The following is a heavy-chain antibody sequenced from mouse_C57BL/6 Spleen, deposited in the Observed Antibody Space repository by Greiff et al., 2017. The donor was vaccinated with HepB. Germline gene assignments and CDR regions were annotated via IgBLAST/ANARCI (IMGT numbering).Heavy chain of an antibody. CDR2: IYPGDGDT. CDR3: ARNYYGSSRYYYAMDY. V-gene: IGHV1-82*01. Sequence: VKLMESGPELVKPGASVKISCKASGYAFSSSWMNWVKQRPGKGLEWIGRIYPGDGDTNYNGKFKGKATLTADKSSSTAYMQLSSLTSEDSAVYFCARNYYGSSRYYYAMDYWGQGTSVTVSS. J-gene: IGHJ4*01. CDR1: GYAFSSSW. D-gene: IGHD1-1*01.